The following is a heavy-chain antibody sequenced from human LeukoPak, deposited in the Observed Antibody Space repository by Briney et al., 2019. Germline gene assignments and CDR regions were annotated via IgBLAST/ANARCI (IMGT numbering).Heavy chain of an antibody. J-gene: IGHJ4*02. CDR1: GFTFSSYG. CDR3: VRERNNFWSGHHSIFDS. Sequence: GGSLRLSCAASGFTFSSYGMHWVRQAPGKGLVWLSRINNDGSSTIYADSVKGRLTFSRDNAENTLFLEMSSLRVEDTAVYYCVRERNNFWSGHHSIFDSWGQGTLVTVSS. D-gene: IGHD3-3*01. CDR2: INNDGSST. V-gene: IGHV3-74*01.